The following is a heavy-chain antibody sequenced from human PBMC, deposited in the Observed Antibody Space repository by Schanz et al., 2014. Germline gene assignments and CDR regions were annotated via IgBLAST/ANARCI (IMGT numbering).Heavy chain of an antibody. D-gene: IGHD5-18*01. CDR2: ISYDGTNE. Sequence: QVFLAESGGGVVQPGRSLRLSCAASGFTFSQHGMHWVRQAPGKGLEWVAVISYDGTNEYYAESVKGRFTISRDNAKNTFYLHMNSLRNEDTAVYFCAKDRGDGYSNGIFQYWGLGSLVTVSS. CDR1: GFTFSQHG. V-gene: IGHV3-30*18. J-gene: IGHJ4*02. CDR3: AKDRGDGYSNGIFQY.